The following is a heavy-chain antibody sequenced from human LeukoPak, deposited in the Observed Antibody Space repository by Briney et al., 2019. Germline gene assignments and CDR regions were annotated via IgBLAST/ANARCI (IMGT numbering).Heavy chain of an antibody. V-gene: IGHV3-23*01. CDR3: AKDLSSGWYVYAFDI. CDR1: GFPFSSYA. Sequence: GSLRLSCAASGFPFSSYAMNWVRQAPGKGLEWVSAISGSGGSTYYVDSVRGRFTISRYNYKNTLYLQMNSLRAEDSAVYYCAKDLSSGWYVYAFDIWGQGTMVTVFS. J-gene: IGHJ3*02. D-gene: IGHD6-19*01. CDR2: ISGSGGST.